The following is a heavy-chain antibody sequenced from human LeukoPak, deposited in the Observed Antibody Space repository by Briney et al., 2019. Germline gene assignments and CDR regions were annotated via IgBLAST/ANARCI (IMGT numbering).Heavy chain of an antibody. D-gene: IGHD3-16*01. CDR2: IHYTGKP. Sequence: SETLSLTCSVSGGSISGHYWTWIRQPPGKGLEWIGQIHYTGKPDYNPSLKSRITISVDASKNQVSLQVSSVTAADSAIYYCARFGADYDMDVWGHGTTVTVFS. CDR3: ARFGADYDMDV. J-gene: IGHJ6*02. CDR1: GGSISGHY. V-gene: IGHV4-59*11.